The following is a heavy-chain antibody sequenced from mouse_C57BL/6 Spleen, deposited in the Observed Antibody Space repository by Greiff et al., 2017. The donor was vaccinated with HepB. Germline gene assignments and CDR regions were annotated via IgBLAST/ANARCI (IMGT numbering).Heavy chain of an antibody. CDR2: INPSSGYT. J-gene: IGHJ1*03. D-gene: IGHD1-1*01. V-gene: IGHV1-4*01. CDR3: ARGDYGSSYGYFDV. CDR1: GYTFTSYT. Sequence: QVQLKQSGAELARPGASVKMSCKASGYTFTSYTMHWVKQRPGQGLEWIGYINPSSGYTKYNQKFKHKATLTADKSSSTAYMQLSSLTSEDSAVYYCARGDYGSSYGYFDVWGTGTTVTVSS.